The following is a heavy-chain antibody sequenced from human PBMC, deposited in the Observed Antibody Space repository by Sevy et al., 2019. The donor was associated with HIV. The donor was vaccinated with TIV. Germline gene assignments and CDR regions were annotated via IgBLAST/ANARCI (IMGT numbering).Heavy chain of an antibody. J-gene: IGHJ6*02. D-gene: IGHD6-13*01. Sequence: GGSLRLSCAASGFTFSSYSMSWVRQAPGKGLEWVSYISSSSSSIYYADSVKGRFTISRDNAKSSLYLQMNNLRDEDTAVYYCARSQQLVDSYYHYGMDVWGQGTTVTVSS. CDR2: ISSSSSSI. CDR3: ARSQQLVDSYYHYGMDV. V-gene: IGHV3-48*02. CDR1: GFTFSSYS.